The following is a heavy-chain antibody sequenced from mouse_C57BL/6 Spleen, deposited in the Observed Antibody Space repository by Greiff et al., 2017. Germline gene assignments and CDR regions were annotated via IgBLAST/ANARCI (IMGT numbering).Heavy chain of an antibody. J-gene: IGHJ4*01. CDR1: GYTFTGYW. V-gene: IGHV1-9*01. CDR3: AGIYYYGSSYVDYAMDY. Sequence: QVQLQQSGAELMKPGASVKLSCKATGYTFTGYWIEWVKQRPGHGLEWIGEILPGSGSTNYNEKFKGKATFTADTSSNTAYMQLSSLTTEDSAIYYCAGIYYYGSSYVDYAMDYWGQGTSVTVSS. CDR2: ILPGSGST. D-gene: IGHD1-1*01.